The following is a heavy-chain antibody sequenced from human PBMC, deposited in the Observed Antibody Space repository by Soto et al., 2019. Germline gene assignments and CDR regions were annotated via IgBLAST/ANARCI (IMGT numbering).Heavy chain of an antibody. CDR2: ISGSGGST. J-gene: IGHJ6*02. D-gene: IGHD6-19*01. CDR3: AKARLDSSGWYDPYYYGMDV. Sequence: GGSLRLSCAASGFTFSSYAMSWVRQAPGKGLEWVSAISGSGGSTYYADSVKGRFTISRDNSKNTLYLQMNSLRAEDTAVYYCAKARLDSSGWYDPYYYGMDVWGQGTTVTVSS. CDR1: GFTFSSYA. V-gene: IGHV3-23*01.